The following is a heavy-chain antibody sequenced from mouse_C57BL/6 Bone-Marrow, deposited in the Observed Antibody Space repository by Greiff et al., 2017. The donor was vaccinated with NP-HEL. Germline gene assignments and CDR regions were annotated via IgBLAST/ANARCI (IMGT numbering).Heavy chain of an antibody. CDR3: ARSERDY. V-gene: IGHV5-17*01. Sequence: EVNVVESGEGLVKPGGSLKLSCAASGFTFSSYAMSWVRQTPEKRLEWVAYISSGSSTIYYADTVKGRFTISRDNAKNTLFLQMTSLRSEDTAMYYCARSERDYWGQGTSVTVSS. J-gene: IGHJ4*01. CDR2: ISSGSSTI. CDR1: GFTFSSYA.